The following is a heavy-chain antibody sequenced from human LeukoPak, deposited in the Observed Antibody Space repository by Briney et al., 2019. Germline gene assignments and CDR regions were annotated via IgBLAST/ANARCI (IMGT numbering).Heavy chain of an antibody. CDR3: ARDPYSSSWDGFDP. D-gene: IGHD6-13*01. CDR1: GYTFTGYY. CDR2: INPNSGGT. J-gene: IGHJ5*02. V-gene: IGHV1-2*02. Sequence: GASVKVSCKASGYTFTGYYMHWVRQAPGQGLEWMGWINPNSGGTNYAQKFQGRVTMTRDTSISTAYMELSRLRSDDTAVYYCARDPYSSSWDGFDPWGQGPLVTVSS.